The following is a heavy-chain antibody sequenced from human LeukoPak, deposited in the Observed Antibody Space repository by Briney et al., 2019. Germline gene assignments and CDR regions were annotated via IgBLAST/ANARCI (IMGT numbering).Heavy chain of an antibody. V-gene: IGHV4-59*01. CDR2: IYYSGST. CDR3: ARGTYGSGSYCFFDY. D-gene: IGHD3-10*01. J-gene: IGHJ4*02. Sequence: PSETLSLTRTVSGGSISSYYWSWIRQPPGKGLEWIGYIYYSGSTNYNPSLKSRVTISVDTSKNQFSLKLSSVTAADTAVYYCARGTYGSGSYCFFDYWGQGTLVTVSS. CDR1: GGSISSYY.